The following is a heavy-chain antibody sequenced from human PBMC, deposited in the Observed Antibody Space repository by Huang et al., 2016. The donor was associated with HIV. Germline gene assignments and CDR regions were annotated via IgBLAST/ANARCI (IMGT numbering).Heavy chain of an antibody. CDR3: SRINYAKTTYYLDFDF. D-gene: IGHD3-22*01. J-gene: IGHJ4*02. V-gene: IGHV4-61*08. CDR2: AYYDGST. CDR1: VGSVSSGDYY. Sequence: QVHLQESGPGLVKPSETLSLTCTVSVGSVSSGDYYWSWVRQPPGKGLEWIAYAYYDGSTNYNPALESRLPMSVDTSRNQFSLKLRSVTAADTAVYYCSRINYAKTTYYLDFDFWGQGTLVTVSS.